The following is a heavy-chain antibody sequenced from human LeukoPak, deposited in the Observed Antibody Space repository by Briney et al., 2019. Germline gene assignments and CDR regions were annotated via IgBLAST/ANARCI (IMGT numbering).Heavy chain of an antibody. CDR3: ARRGYLGSLRFLEEDY. D-gene: IGHD3-3*01. J-gene: IGHJ4*02. Sequence: GGSLRLSCAVSGFTVSGNYMSWVRQAPGKGLEWVSLIYSGGTTYYADSVKGRFTISRDNSKNTLYLQMNSLRAEDTAMYYCARRGYLGSLRFLEEDYWGQGTLVIVSS. CDR1: GFTVSGNY. V-gene: IGHV3-53*01. CDR2: IYSGGTT.